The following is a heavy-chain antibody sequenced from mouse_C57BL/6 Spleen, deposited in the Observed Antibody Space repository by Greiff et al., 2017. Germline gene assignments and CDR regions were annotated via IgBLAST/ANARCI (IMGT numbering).Heavy chain of an antibody. CDR1: GYTFTDYY. D-gene: IGHD1-1*01. V-gene: IGHV1-76*01. CDR2: IYPGSGNT. J-gene: IGHJ1*03. CDR3: ARADYGSSLWYFDV. Sequence: VQLQQSGAELVRPGASVKLSCKASGYTFTDYYINWVKQRPGQGLEWIARIYPGSGNTYYNEKFKGKATLTAEKSSSTAYMQLSSLTSEDSAVYFCARADYGSSLWYFDVWGTGTTVTVSS.